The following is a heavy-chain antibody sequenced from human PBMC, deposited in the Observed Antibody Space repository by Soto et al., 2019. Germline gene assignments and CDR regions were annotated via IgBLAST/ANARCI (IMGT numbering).Heavy chain of an antibody. Sequence: PGGSLRLSCAASGFTFSNAWLSGVRQAPGKGLEWVGRIKSKTDGGTTDYTAPVKGRFTISRDDSKNTLYLQMNSLKIEDTAVYYCTTGSTSTKNYWGQGTLVTVSS. D-gene: IGHD6-6*01. J-gene: IGHJ4*02. CDR1: GFTFSNAW. CDR3: TTGSTSTKNY. CDR2: IKSKTDGGTT. V-gene: IGHV3-15*01.